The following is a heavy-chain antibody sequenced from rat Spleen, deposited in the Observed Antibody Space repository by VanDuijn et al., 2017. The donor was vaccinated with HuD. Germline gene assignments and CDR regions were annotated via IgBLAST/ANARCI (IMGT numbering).Heavy chain of an antibody. CDR2: INYDGSST. CDR3: TRLTFYGYGYYFDY. J-gene: IGHJ2*01. D-gene: IGHD1-6*01. CDR1: GFTFSDFY. Sequence: EVQLVESDGGLVQPGRSLKLSCAASGFTFSDFYMAWVRQAPTKGLEWVASINYDGSSTYYRDSVKGRFSISRDNAKSSLYLQMDSLRSEDTATYYCTRLTFYGYGYYFDYWGQGVMVTVSS. V-gene: IGHV5-20*01.